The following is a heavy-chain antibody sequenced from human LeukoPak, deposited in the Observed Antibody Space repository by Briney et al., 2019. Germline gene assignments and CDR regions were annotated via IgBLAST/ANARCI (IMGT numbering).Heavy chain of an antibody. CDR1: GFIFPNAW. D-gene: IGHD3-10*01. CDR3: VTDGGLLPYYFTY. V-gene: IGHV3-15*01. CDR2: IKNKNSGRTT. J-gene: IGHJ1*01. Sequence: GGSLRLSRAASGFIFPNAWMHWVRQAPGKGLEWVGRIKNKNSGRTTNYIAPVKGRFTISRDDSRNTLYLEMDSLKTDDTAIYYCVTDGGLLPYYFTYWGQGTLVTVSS.